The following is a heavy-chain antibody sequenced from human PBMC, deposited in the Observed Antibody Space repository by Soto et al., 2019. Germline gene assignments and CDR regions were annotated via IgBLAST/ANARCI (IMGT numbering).Heavy chain of an antibody. CDR1: GYTFTSYA. Sequence: AASVKVSCKASGYTFTSYAMHWVRQAPGQRLEWMGWINAGNGNTKYSQKFQGRVTITRDTSASTAYMELSSLRSEDTAVYYCATVIAGRPYNLFDPWGQGTLVTVSS. D-gene: IGHD6-13*01. V-gene: IGHV1-3*01. J-gene: IGHJ5*02. CDR2: INAGNGNT. CDR3: ATVIAGRPYNLFDP.